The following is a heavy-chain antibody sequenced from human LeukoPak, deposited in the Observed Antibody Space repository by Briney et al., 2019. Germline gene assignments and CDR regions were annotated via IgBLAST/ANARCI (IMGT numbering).Heavy chain of an antibody. CDR2: VIPIFGTA. V-gene: IGHV1-69*06. J-gene: IGHJ5*02. D-gene: IGHD3-9*01. CDR3: VRGDRNYDILTGYSKSWFDP. CDR1: GGTFSSYA. Sequence: ASVKVSCKASGGTFSSYAISWVRQAAGQGLEWMRGVIPIFGTANYAQKFQDRVTITADKSTSTAYMELSSLTSEDTAVYYCVRGDRNYDILTGYSKSWFDPWGQGTLVTVSS.